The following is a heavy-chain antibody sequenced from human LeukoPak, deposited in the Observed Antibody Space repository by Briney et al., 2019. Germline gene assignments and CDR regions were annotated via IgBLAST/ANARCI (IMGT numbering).Heavy chain of an antibody. Sequence: GGSLRLSCTASGFTFGDYAMSWVRQAPGKGLEWVGFIRSKAYGGTTEYAASVKGRFTISRDDSKSIAYLQMNSLRAEDTAVYYCARDLWGGTTDYWGQGTLVTVSS. CDR3: ARDLWGGTTDY. V-gene: IGHV3-49*04. D-gene: IGHD3-3*01. CDR1: GFTFGDYA. CDR2: IRSKAYGGTT. J-gene: IGHJ4*02.